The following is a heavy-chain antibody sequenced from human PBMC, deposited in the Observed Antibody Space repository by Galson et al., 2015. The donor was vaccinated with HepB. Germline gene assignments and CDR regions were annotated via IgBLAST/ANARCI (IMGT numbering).Heavy chain of an antibody. CDR3: ARLGYCSSTSCYGMDV. J-gene: IGHJ6*02. D-gene: IGHD2-2*01. V-gene: IGHV3-33*01. CDR1: GFTFSSYG. CDR2: IWYDGSNK. Sequence: SLRLSCAASGFTFSSYGMHWVRQAPGKGLEWVAAIWYDGSNKYYADSVKGRFTISRDNSKNTLYLQMNSLRAEDTAVYYCARLGYCSSTSCYGMDVWGQGTTVTVSS.